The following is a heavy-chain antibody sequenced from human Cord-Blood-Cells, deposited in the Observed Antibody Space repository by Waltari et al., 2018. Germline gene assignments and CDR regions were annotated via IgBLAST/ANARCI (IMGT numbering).Heavy chain of an antibody. CDR2: INPNSGGT. V-gene: IGHV1-2*06. CDR3: ARSYGAAGTCFQH. CDR1: GYTFTGYY. Sequence: QVQLVQSGAEVKKPGASVKVSCKASGYTFTGYYLAWVRPAPGQGLEWRGRINPNSGGTNYAQKFQGRVTMTRDTSISTAYMELSRLRSDDTAVYYCARSYGAAGTCFQHWGQGTLVTVSS. J-gene: IGHJ1*01. D-gene: IGHD6-13*01.